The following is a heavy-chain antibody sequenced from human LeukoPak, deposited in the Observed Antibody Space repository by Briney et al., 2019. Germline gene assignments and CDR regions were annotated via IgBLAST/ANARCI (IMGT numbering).Heavy chain of an antibody. CDR3: ARETSQKGAHYMDV. CDR1: GGSISSYY. J-gene: IGHJ6*03. D-gene: IGHD3-16*01. V-gene: IGHV4-59*01. CDR2: IYYSGRT. Sequence: SETLSLTCSVSGGSISSYYWSWIRQPPGKGLEWIGYIYYSGRTSYNPSLKSRVTISVDTSKNQFSLKLSSVTAADTAVYYCARETSQKGAHYMDVWGKGTTVTISS.